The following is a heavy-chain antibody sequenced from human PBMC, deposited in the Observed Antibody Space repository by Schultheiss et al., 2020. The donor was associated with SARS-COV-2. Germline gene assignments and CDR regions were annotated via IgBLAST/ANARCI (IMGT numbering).Heavy chain of an antibody. CDR2: ISYDGSNK. CDR1: GLTLSSYS. CDR3: VRDRSWWTPYNCFDL. Sequence: GGSLRLSCAASGLTLSSYSMNWVRQAPGKGLEWVAVISYDGSNKYYADSVKGRFTVSRDNANNSLYLQMHSLRVEDTAVYYCVRDRSWWTPYNCFDLWGRGTLVTVSS. J-gene: IGHJ5*02. D-gene: IGHD2-15*01. V-gene: IGHV3-30*03.